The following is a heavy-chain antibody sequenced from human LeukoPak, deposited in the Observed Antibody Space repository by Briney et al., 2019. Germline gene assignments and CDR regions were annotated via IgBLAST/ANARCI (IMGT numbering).Heavy chain of an antibody. V-gene: IGHV4-30-2*01. CDR1: GGSISSGGYS. Sequence: PSETLSLTCAVSGGSISSGGYSWSWIRQPPGTGLEWIGYIYHSGSTYYNPSLKSRVTISVDRSKNQFSLKLSSVTAADTAVYYCARRMGDSSGYYYFDYWGQGTLVTVSS. CDR2: IYHSGST. CDR3: ARRMGDSSGYYYFDY. J-gene: IGHJ4*02. D-gene: IGHD3-22*01.